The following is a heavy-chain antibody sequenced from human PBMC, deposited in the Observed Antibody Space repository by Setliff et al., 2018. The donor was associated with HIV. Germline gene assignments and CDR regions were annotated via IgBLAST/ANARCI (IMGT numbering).Heavy chain of an antibody. D-gene: IGHD6-13*01. CDR1: GGSISTYY. J-gene: IGHJ5*02. V-gene: IGHV4-59*08. CDR3: ARHITGGLAAPVWFDP. CDR2: IYYTGTT. Sequence: SETLSLTCTVSGGSISTYYWSWIRQPPGKGLELIGYIYYTGTTNYNPSFKSRVTISLDTSQNHFSLKLTSVTAADTAVYYCARHITGGLAAPVWFDPWGQGTLVTVSS.